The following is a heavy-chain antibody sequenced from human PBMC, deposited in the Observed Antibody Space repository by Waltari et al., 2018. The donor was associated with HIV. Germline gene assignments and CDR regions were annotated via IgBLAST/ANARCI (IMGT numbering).Heavy chain of an antibody. D-gene: IGHD1-26*01. V-gene: IGHV4-59*08. CDR3: ARQSRGNSVGYDY. J-gene: IGHJ4*02. Sequence: QVQLQESGPGLVKPSETLSLTCTVSGGSISSYYWSWIRQPPGKGLEWIGYIYYSGSTNYDPALTSRLTISVDTSKNQFSLKLSSVTAADTAVYYCARQSRGNSVGYDYWGQGTLVTVSS. CDR1: GGSISSYY. CDR2: IYYSGST.